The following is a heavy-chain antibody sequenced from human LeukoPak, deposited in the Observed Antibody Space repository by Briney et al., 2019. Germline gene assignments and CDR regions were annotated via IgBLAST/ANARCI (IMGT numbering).Heavy chain of an antibody. V-gene: IGHV1-2*02. Sequence: GASVKLSCRASGYTFTGYYLHWVRQAPRPGLEWVGLINANRGGTSYAQKFQGRVSITRETSISTAYMELSRLRSDGTAVYYCARDYGDYDLDAFDIWGQGTMVTVSS. CDR2: INANRGGT. D-gene: IGHD4-17*01. CDR3: ARDYGDYDLDAFDI. J-gene: IGHJ3*02. CDR1: GYTFTGYY.